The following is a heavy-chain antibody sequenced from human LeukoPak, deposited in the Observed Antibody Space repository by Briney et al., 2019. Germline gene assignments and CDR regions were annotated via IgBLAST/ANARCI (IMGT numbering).Heavy chain of an antibody. CDR3: AKDDQRLAAAGTGGYYGMDV. J-gene: IGHJ6*02. Sequence: GGSLRLSCAASGFTFSSYSMNWVRQAPGKGLEWVSSISSSSSYIYYADSVKGRFTISRDNSKNTLYLQMNSLRAEDTAVYYCAKDDQRLAAAGTGGYYGMDVWGQGTTVTVSS. V-gene: IGHV3-21*01. CDR1: GFTFSSYS. D-gene: IGHD6-13*01. CDR2: ISSSSSYI.